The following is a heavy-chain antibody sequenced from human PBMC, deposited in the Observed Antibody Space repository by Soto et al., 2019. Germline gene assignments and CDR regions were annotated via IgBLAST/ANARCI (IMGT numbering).Heavy chain of an antibody. Sequence: QVQMVQSGAEVKKPGASIKVSCKSSGYTFNNYYIHWVRQAPGQGLEWMGIINPNGYTSTLSQKFQGRLTVTSDPSTSTVYMELGSLTSEDTAMYYCARDLHGAFTTMIYWGQGTLVTVSS. CDR2: INPNGYTS. V-gene: IGHV1-46*02. D-gene: IGHD3-22*01. CDR3: ARDLHGAFTTMIY. CDR1: GYTFNNYY. J-gene: IGHJ4*02.